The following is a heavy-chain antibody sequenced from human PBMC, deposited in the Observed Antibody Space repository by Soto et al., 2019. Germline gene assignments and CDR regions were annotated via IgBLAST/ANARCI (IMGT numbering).Heavy chain of an antibody. CDR2: ISGSGGST. D-gene: IGHD2-21*02. CDR3: AKPGLWVTDYYMDV. Sequence: GALRLSCAASGFAFSSYAMSWVRQAPGKGLEWVSAISGSGGSTYYADSVKGRFTISRDNSKNTLYLQMNSLRAEDTAVYYCAKPGLWVTDYYMDVWGKGTTVTVSS. J-gene: IGHJ6*03. V-gene: IGHV3-23*01. CDR1: GFAFSSYA.